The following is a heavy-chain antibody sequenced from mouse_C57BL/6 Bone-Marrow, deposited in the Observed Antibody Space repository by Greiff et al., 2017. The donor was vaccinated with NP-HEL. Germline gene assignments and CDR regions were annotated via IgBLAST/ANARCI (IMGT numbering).Heavy chain of an antibody. J-gene: IGHJ4*01. Sequence: VQLQQSGAELVRPGASVKLSCTASGFNIKDDYMHWVKQRPEQGLEWIGWIDPENGDTEYASKFQGKATITADKSSNTAYLQLSSLTSEDTAVYYCTPYAMDYWGQGTSVTVSS. CDR1: GFNIKDDY. CDR2: IDPENGDT. CDR3: TPYAMDY. V-gene: IGHV14-4*01.